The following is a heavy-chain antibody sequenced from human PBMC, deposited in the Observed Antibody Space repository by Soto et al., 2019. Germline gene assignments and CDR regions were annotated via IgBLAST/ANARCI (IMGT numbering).Heavy chain of an antibody. CDR2: VYYSGTT. D-gene: IGHD2-21*01. CDR3: ARDGIAPPTYFDP. CDR1: GGSIDSCDYY. J-gene: IGHJ5*02. Sequence: QVQLQESGPGLVKPLETLSLTCTVSGGSIDSCDYYWSWIRQPTGKGLEWIGYVYYSGTTNYNPFLKSRVTLSLDKSKNQFSLKMNSVTAADTAVYYCARDGIAPPTYFDPWGQGTLVTVSS. V-gene: IGHV4-61*08.